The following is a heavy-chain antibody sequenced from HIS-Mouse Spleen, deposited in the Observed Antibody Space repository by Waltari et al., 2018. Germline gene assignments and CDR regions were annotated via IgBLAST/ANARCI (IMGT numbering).Heavy chain of an antibody. CDR1: GFTFSSYA. CDR3: AKDLSYSSSFDY. V-gene: IGHV3-23*01. D-gene: IGHD6-6*01. Sequence: EVQLLESGGGLVQPGGSLRLSCAASGFTFSSYAMSWVRKAPGKGLEWVSAISGSGGSTYYADSVKGRFTSSRDNSKNTLYLQMNSLRAEDTAVYYCAKDLSYSSSFDYWGQGTLVTVSS. J-gene: IGHJ4*02. CDR2: ISGSGGST.